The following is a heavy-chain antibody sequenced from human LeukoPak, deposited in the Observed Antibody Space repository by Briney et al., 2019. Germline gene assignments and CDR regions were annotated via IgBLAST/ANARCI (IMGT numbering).Heavy chain of an antibody. V-gene: IGHV3-21*01. Sequence: GGSLRLSCAASGFIFSSYSMNWVRQAPGKGLEWVSSISSSSSDIYYADSVKGRFTISRDNAKNSLYLQMNSLRAEDTAVYYCARDVGNFDYWGQGTLVTVSS. CDR3: ARDVGNFDY. J-gene: IGHJ4*02. CDR2: ISSSSSDI. CDR1: GFIFSSYS.